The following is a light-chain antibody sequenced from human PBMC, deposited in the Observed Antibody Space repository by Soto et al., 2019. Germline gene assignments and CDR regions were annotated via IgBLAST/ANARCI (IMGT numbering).Light chain of an antibody. Sequence: EIGMTKPPPPPPVFPGERATLSRRAGQNIHTNLAWYQQKPGQAPRLLFYGASTGATGIPARFSGSGSGTDFTLAISSLEPEDFAVYYCQQRSNWPPVTFGGGTKVDIK. CDR1: QNIHTN. J-gene: IGKJ4*01. CDR3: QQRSNWPPVT. CDR2: GAS. V-gene: IGKV3-11*01.